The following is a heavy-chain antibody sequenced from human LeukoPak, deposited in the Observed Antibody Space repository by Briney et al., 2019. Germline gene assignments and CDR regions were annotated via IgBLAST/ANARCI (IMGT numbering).Heavy chain of an antibody. CDR3: ARVVPEADYYDSSGYYYI. CDR1: GGSISSGGYY. J-gene: IGHJ4*02. V-gene: IGHV4-31*03. D-gene: IGHD3-22*01. Sequence: SQTLSLTCTVSGGSISSGGYYWSWIRRHPGKGLEWIGYIYYSGSTYYNPSLKSRVTISVDMSKNQFSLKLSSVTAADTAVYYCARVVPEADYYDSSGYYYIWGQGTLVTVSS. CDR2: IYYSGST.